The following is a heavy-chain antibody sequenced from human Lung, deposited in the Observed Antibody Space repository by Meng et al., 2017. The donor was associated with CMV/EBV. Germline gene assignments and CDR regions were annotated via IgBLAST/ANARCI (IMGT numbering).Heavy chain of an antibody. CDR2: ISGDGREI. J-gene: IGHJ4*02. CDR1: GLTFRKSG. D-gene: IGHD3-9*01. V-gene: IGHV3-7*01. Sequence: GESMKISCAASGLTFRKSGMSWLLQVPGKGLEWVADISGDGREIYYVDSVKGRFTVSRDNAKNSLFLQMNSLSGEHTAVYYCAGRWFWGPGALVTVSS. CDR3: AGRWF.